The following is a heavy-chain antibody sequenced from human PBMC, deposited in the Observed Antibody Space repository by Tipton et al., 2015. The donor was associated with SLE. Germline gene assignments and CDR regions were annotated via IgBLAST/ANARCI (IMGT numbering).Heavy chain of an antibody. CDR1: GGSFSGYY. D-gene: IGHD2-2*01. CDR3: ARERCSSTSCQKAWFDP. CDR2: INHSGST. V-gene: IGHV4-34*01. Sequence: TLSLTCAVYGGSFSGYYWSWIRQPPGKGLEWIGEINHSGSTNYNPSLKSRVTISVDTSKNQFSLKLSSVTVADTAVYYCARERCSSTSCQKAWFDPWGPGTLVTVAS. J-gene: IGHJ5*02.